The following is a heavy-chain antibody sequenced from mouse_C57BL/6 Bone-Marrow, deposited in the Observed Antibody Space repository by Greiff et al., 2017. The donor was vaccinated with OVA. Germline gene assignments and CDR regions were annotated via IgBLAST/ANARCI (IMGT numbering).Heavy chain of an antibody. Sequence: VQLVESGPGLVAPSQSLSITCTVSGFSLTSYGVDWVRQSPGKGLEWLGVIWGVGSTNYNSALKSRLSISKDNSKGQVFLKMNSLQTDDTAMDYCARNYYGYAMDYWGQGTSVTVSS. CDR3: ARNYYGYAMDY. V-gene: IGHV2-6*01. CDR1: GFSLTSYG. D-gene: IGHD1-1*01. J-gene: IGHJ4*01. CDR2: IWGVGST.